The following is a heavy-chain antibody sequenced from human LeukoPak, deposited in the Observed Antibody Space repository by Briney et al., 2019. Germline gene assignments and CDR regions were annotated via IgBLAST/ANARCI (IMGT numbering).Heavy chain of an antibody. D-gene: IGHD4-17*01. CDR2: ISSSSSYI. Sequence: NPGGSLRLSCAASGFTFSSYWMNWARQAPGKGLEWVSSISSSSSYIYYADSVKGRFTISRDNAKNSLYLQMNSLRAEDTAVYYCARVKLDDYGDFDYWGQGTLVTVSS. V-gene: IGHV3-21*01. CDR3: ARVKLDDYGDFDY. CDR1: GFTFSSYW. J-gene: IGHJ4*02.